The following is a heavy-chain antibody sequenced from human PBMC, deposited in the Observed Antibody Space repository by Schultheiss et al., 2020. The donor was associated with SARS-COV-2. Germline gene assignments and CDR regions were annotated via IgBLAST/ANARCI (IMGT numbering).Heavy chain of an antibody. CDR3: AREVGYYYYMDI. CDR2: IWYDGSNK. Sequence: GGSLRLSCAASGFTFSSYAMHWVRQAPGKGLEWVAVIWYDGSNKYYADSVKGRFTISRDNSKNTLYLQMNSLRAEDTAVYYCAREVGYYYYMDIWGKGTTVTVSS. CDR1: GFTFSSYA. D-gene: IGHD2-15*01. J-gene: IGHJ6*03. V-gene: IGHV3-30*04.